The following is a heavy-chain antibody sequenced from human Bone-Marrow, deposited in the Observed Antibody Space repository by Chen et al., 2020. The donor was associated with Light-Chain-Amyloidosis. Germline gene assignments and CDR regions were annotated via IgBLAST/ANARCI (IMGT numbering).Heavy chain of an antibody. CDR1: GDSTRISLYY. D-gene: IGHD7-27*01. J-gene: IGHJ3*02. Sequence: RLQMQESGPGLVKPSETLSLSCTVSGDSTRISLYYWHWIRQSTGRGLEWIGSISRTGATSYNPSLGSRVTISLDTSKNSYSVDVTSVTAADTAVYYCARDLNWGWTFGAFDIWGQGTMVTVSS. V-gene: IGHV4-39*06. CDR2: ISRTGAT. CDR3: ARDLNWGWTFGAFDI.